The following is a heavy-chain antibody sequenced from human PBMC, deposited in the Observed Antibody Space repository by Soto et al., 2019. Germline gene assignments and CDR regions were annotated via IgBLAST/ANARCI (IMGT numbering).Heavy chain of an antibody. CDR3: ARSYSGSYYVIDS. CDR2: VYYSGST. J-gene: IGHJ4*02. V-gene: IGHV4-39*01. D-gene: IGHD1-26*01. CDR1: GGSMTTSAYY. Sequence: LSLTCTVSGGSMTTSAYYWGWIRQPPGKGLEWIGSVYYSGSTYYNPSLKSRVTISVDTSKNQFSLKLRSVTAADTAVFYCARSYSGSYYVIDSWGQGALVTVSS.